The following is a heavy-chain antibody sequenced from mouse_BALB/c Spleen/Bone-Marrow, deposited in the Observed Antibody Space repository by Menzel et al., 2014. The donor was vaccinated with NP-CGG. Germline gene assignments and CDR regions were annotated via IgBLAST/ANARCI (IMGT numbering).Heavy chain of an antibody. CDR1: RYAFTNYL. J-gene: IGHJ4*01. CDR3: AREENSYYYAMDY. Sequence: VMLVESGAELVRPGTSVKVSCKASRYAFTNYLIEWVKQRPGQGLEWIGVINPGSGGTNYNEKFKDKATLTTDKSSSTAYMQLSSLTSDDSAVYFCAREENSYYYAMDYWGQGTSVTVSS. V-gene: IGHV1-54*03. CDR2: INPGSGGT.